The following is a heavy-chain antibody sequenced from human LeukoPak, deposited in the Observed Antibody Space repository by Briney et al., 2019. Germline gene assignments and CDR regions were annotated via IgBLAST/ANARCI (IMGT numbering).Heavy chain of an antibody. J-gene: IGHJ4*02. CDR3: AKSGYNRFDY. CDR2: INWNGGNT. D-gene: IGHD5-24*01. V-gene: IGHV3-20*04. Sequence: GGSLRLSCAASGFTFDDYGMSWVRQAPGKGLEWVSGINWNGGNTGYADSVKGRFIISRDNAKNSLYLQMNSLRADDTAVYYCAKSGYNRFDYWGQGTLVTVSS. CDR1: GFTFDDYG.